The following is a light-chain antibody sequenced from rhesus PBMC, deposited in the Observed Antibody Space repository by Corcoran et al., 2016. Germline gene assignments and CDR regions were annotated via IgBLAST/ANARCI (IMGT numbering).Light chain of an antibody. CDR3: AAWDDSLSGYI. Sequence: QSVLTQPPSASEAARKSVTISCSGSSSNIGSNSLSWYQQLPGTAPKLLIYYNDQRASGVSARFSGSKSGTSASLAISGLQTEDEADYYCAAWDDSLSGYIFGAGTRLTVL. V-gene: IGLV1-60*01. CDR1: SSNIGSNS. CDR2: YND. J-gene: IGLJ1*01.